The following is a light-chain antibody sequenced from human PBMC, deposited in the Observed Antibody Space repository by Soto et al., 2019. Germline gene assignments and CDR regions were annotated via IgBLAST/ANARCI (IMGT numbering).Light chain of an antibody. CDR1: QSVSSIY. Sequence: EIVLTQSPGTLSLSPGERATLSCRASQSVSSIYLAWYQQKPGQAPRLLIYGESSSATGIPDRFSGSGSGTDFPLTISRREPEEFAVYYCQQYRSSPRPFGQGTKVEI. J-gene: IGKJ1*01. V-gene: IGKV3-20*01. CDR3: QQYRSSPRP. CDR2: GES.